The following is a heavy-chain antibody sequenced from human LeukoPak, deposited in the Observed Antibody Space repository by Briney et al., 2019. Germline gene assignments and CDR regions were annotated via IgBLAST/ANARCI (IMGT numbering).Heavy chain of an antibody. CDR3: ARVSSGYTSNWFDP. CDR1: GGTISRYA. CDR2: IIPMFGIA. Sequence: SVKVSCKASGGTISRYAISWVRQAPGQGLEWMGRIIPMFGIANSAQKFQGRVTITAGKSTSTAYMELSSLRSEDTAVYYCARVSSGYTSNWFDPWGQGTLVTVSS. V-gene: IGHV1-69*04. J-gene: IGHJ5*02. D-gene: IGHD6-19*01.